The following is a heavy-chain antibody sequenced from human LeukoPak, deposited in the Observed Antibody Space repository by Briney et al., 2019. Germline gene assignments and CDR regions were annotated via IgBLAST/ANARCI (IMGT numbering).Heavy chain of an antibody. CDR2: ISWNSGSI. CDR1: GFTFDDYA. D-gene: IGHD3-9*01. Sequence: SLRLSCAASGFTFDDYAMHWVRQAPGKGLEWVSGISWNSGSIGYADSVKGRFTISRDNAKNSLYLQMNSLRAEDMALYYCAKGAHYDILTGSLDYWGQGTLVTVSS. J-gene: IGHJ4*02. CDR3: AKGAHYDILTGSLDY. V-gene: IGHV3-9*03.